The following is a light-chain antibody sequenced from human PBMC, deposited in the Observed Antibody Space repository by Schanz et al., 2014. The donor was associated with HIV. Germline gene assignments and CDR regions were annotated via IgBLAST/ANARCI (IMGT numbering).Light chain of an antibody. CDR3: QQSYRNPRT. V-gene: IGKV1-39*01. CDR1: QGIRDD. Sequence: IQMTQSPSSLSASVGDRVTITCRASQGIRDDLGWYQQKPGKAPNLLIYATSSLRSGVPSRFSGSGSGTDFTLTISSLQPEDFATYYCQQSYRNPRTFGQGTKLEIK. CDR2: ATS. J-gene: IGKJ2*01.